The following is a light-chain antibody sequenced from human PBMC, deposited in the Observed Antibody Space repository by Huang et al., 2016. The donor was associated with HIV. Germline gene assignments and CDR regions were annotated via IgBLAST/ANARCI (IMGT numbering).Light chain of an antibody. CDR1: QCVSSSY. V-gene: IGKV3-20*01. CDR3: QQDDSSPWT. Sequence: IVLTQSPGTLSVAPGERATLSCRASQCVSSSYLAWYQQKPGQSPRLLFYGAASRDTGNPDRFSGSGSGTDFTLTISRLEPEDFAVYYCQQDDSSPWTFGQGTKVEIK. J-gene: IGKJ1*01. CDR2: GAA.